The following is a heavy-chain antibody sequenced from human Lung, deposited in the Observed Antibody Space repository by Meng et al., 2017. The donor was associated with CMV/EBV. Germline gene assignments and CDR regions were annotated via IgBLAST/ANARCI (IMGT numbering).Heavy chain of an antibody. CDR3: ARDRVGDPTFDY. CDR1: GYTFTGYG. J-gene: IGHJ4*01. V-gene: IGHV1-18*01. D-gene: IGHD2-21*02. CDR2: ISTYNDDK. Sequence: SXXVSXKTSGYTFTGYGISWVRQAPGQGLEWMGWISTYNDDKTYVQKFQTRVTMTTDRSTSTDYMELRNLRSDDTAVYYCARDRVGDPTFDYWAQGTLVTVAS.